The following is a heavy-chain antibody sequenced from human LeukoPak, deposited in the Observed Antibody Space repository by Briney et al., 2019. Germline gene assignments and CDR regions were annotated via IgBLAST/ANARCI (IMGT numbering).Heavy chain of an antibody. J-gene: IGHJ4*02. CDR3: ASGASADYDILTGYFNGYFDY. CDR2: FYRNGVI. CDR1: GFTVRSNY. V-gene: IGHV3-53*01. D-gene: IGHD3-9*01. Sequence: GGSLRLSCAASGFTVRSNYITWVRQAPGEGLEWVSVFYRNGVIQYADSVKGRFTISRDNSKNTLYLQMNSLRVDDTAVYFCASGASADYDILTGYFNGYFDYWGQGTLVTVSS.